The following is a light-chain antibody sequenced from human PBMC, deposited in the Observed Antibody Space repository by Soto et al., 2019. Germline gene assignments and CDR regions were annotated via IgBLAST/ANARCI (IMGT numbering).Light chain of an antibody. CDR3: QQYGSPRLT. J-gene: IGKJ4*01. CDR1: QSVSSSY. V-gene: IGKV3-20*01. Sequence: EIVLTQSPGTLSLSPGERATLSCRASQSVSSSYLAWYQQKPGQAPRLLIYGASSRATGIPDRFSGSGSGTDFTLTISRLEPEDFAVYSCQQYGSPRLTFGGGTKVEIK. CDR2: GAS.